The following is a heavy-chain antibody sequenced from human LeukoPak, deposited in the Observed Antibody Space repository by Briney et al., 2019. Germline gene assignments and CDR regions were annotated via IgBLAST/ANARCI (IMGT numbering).Heavy chain of an antibody. CDR1: GYSISSGYY. J-gene: IGHJ5*02. V-gene: IGHV4-38-2*02. CDR2: IYHSGST. CDR3: ARDTDSSGYGNWLDP. Sequence: SETLSLTCTVSGYSISSGYYWGWIRQPPGKGLEWIGSIYHSGSTYYNPSLKSRVTISVDTSKNQFSLKLNSVTAADTAVYYCARDTDSSGYGNWLDPWGQGTLVTVSS. D-gene: IGHD3-22*01.